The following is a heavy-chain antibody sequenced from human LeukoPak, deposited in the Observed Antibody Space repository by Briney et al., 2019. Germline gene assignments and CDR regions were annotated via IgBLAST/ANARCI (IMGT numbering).Heavy chain of an antibody. CDR1: GFTVSSNY. Sequence: GGSLRLSCAASGFTVSSNYMSWVCQAPGKGLEWVSVIYSGGSTYYADSVKGRFTISRDNSKNTLYLQMNSLRAEDTAVYYCAGGYSYGYSAPFDYWGQGTLVTVSS. D-gene: IGHD5-18*01. CDR2: IYSGGST. J-gene: IGHJ4*02. V-gene: IGHV3-53*01. CDR3: AGGYSYGYSAPFDY.